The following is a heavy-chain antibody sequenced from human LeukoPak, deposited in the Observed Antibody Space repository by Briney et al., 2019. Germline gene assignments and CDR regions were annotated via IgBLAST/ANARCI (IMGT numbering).Heavy chain of an antibody. J-gene: IGHJ5*02. Sequence: GGSLRLSCAASGFTLSSYAMSWVRQAPGKGLEWVSAISGSGGSTYYADSVKGRFTISRDNSKNTLYLQMNSLRAEDTAVYYCAKGRILVRGVIATWGQGTLVTVSS. CDR2: ISGSGGST. V-gene: IGHV3-23*01. CDR1: GFTLSSYA. CDR3: AKGRILVRGVIAT. D-gene: IGHD3-10*01.